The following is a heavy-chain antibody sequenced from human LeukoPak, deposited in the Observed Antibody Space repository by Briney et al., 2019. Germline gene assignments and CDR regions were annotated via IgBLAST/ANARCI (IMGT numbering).Heavy chain of an antibody. J-gene: IGHJ4*02. D-gene: IGHD3-10*01. CDR3: ASGRGFGELLWPH. CDR2: ISSSSSYI. Sequence: GGSLRLSCAASGFTVSSNYMNWVRQAPGKGLEWVSSISSSSSYIYYADSVKGRFTISRDNAKNSLYLQMNSLRAEDTAVYYCASGRGFGELLWPHWGQGTLVTVSS. CDR1: GFTVSSNY. V-gene: IGHV3-21*01.